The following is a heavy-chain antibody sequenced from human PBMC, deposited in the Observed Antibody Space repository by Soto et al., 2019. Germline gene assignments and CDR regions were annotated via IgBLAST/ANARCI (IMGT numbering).Heavy chain of an antibody. Sequence: GGSLRLSCAASGFTFSDVWMNWIRQAPGRGLEWVGRIKRETEGGTTDYAASVKGRFTISRDDSKNTLYLQMNSLKAEDTAVYYCRFWKRPSDYGYGDSTLEGGVVVGAPTVIYKPNPLQSLPWG. CDR1: GFTFSDVW. D-gene: IGHD4-17*01. CDR2: IKRETEGGTT. V-gene: IGHV3-15*07. J-gene: IGHJ5*02. CDR3: RFWKRPSDYGYGDSTLEGGVVVGAPTVIYKPNPLQSLP.